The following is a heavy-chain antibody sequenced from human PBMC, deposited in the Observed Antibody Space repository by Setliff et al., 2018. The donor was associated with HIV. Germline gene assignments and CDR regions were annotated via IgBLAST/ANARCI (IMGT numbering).Heavy chain of an antibody. CDR2: ISAGGGST. D-gene: IGHD1-7*01. J-gene: IGHJ6*03. CDR3: AKNTPSIINYPYYYYMDV. Sequence: GGSLRLSCAASGFTFSTNAMNWVRQAPGKGLEWVSGISAGGGSTYYADSVKGRFTISRDNSKNTLYLQMNSLRAGDTALYYCAKNTPSIINYPYYYYMDVWGKGTTVTVSS. CDR1: GFTFSTNA. V-gene: IGHV3-23*01.